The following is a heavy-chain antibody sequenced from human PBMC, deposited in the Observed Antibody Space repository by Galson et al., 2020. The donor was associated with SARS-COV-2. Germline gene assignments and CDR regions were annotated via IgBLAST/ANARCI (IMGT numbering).Heavy chain of an antibody. V-gene: IGHV1-2*02. CDR2: INPNSGGT. Sequence: ASVKVSCKASGYTFTGYYLHWVRQAPGQGLAWMGWINPNSGGTNYAQKFQGRVTMTRNTSISTAYMELSRLRSDDTAVYYCARDRVVVVAASDAFDIWGQGTMVTVSS. D-gene: IGHD2-15*01. CDR3: ARDRVVVVAASDAFDI. CDR1: GYTFTGYY. J-gene: IGHJ3*02.